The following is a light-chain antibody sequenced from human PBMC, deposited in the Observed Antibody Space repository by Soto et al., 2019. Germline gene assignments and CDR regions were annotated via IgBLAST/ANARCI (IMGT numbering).Light chain of an antibody. CDR3: QHHRSSSSPRT. CDR2: GAS. V-gene: IGKV3-20*01. J-gene: IGKJ1*01. Sequence: EMGMTPSPALRSVSPGEGDSVSCPASTSVSSSYLAWYQQKPGQAPRPLIYGASSRATGIPDRFSGSGSGTDFTLTIDSLEPEDFAVYYCQHHRSSSSPRTFGQGTKVDIK. CDR1: TSVSSSY.